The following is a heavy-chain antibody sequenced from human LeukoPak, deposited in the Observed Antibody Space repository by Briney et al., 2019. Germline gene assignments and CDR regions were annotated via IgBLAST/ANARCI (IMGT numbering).Heavy chain of an antibody. D-gene: IGHD5-18*01. Sequence: ASVKVSCKVSGYTLTELSMHWVRQAPGKGLEWMGGFDPEDGETIYAQKFQGRVTMTEDTSTDTAYMELSSLRSEDTAVYYCATEPIEIQLWRQYYFDYRGQGTLVTVSS. CDR3: ATEPIEIQLWRQYYFDY. CDR2: FDPEDGET. V-gene: IGHV1-24*01. J-gene: IGHJ4*02. CDR1: GYTLTELS.